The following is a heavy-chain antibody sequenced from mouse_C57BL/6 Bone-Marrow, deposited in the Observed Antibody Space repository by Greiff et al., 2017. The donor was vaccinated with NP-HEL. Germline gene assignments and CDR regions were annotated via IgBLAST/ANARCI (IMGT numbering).Heavy chain of an antibody. J-gene: IGHJ1*03. CDR1: GYTFTTYP. V-gene: IGHV1-47*01. CDR2: FHPYNDDT. D-gene: IGHD1-1*01. Sequence: QVQLQQSGAELVKPGASVKMSCKASGYTFTTYPIEWMKQNHGKSLEWIGNFHPYNDDTKYNEKFKGKDTLTVEKSSSTVYLELSLLTSDDSAVYYCARRGYGSSYGYFDVWGTGTTVTVSS. CDR3: ARRGYGSSYGYFDV.